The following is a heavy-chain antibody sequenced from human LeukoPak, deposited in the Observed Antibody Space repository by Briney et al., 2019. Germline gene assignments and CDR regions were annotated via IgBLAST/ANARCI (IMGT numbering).Heavy chain of an antibody. CDR2: IYYSGST. J-gene: IGHJ6*03. CDR1: GGSISSSSYY. V-gene: IGHV4-39*07. CDR3: AREGSSSWYSLKFYYYYYMDV. D-gene: IGHD6-13*01. Sequence: SETLSLTCTVSGGSISSSSYYWGWIRRPPGKGLEWIGSIYYSGSTYYNPSLKSRVTISVDTSKNQFSLKLSSVTAADTAVYYCAREGSSSWYSLKFYYYYYMDVWGKGTTVTVSS.